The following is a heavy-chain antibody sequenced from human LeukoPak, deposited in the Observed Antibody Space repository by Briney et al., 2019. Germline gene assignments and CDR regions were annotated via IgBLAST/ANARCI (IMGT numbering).Heavy chain of an antibody. D-gene: IGHD3-3*01. V-gene: IGHV3-7*01. Sequence: PGGSLRLSCAASGFTFSSYAMSWVRQAPGQGLEWVANIKHDGSEKYYVDSVKGRFTISRDKSKNTLYLQMNSLRAEDTAVYYCARVDIPYYDFWSGYYDHKAFDYWGQGTLVTVSS. CDR1: GFTFSSYA. CDR2: IKHDGSEK. CDR3: ARVDIPYYDFWSGYYDHKAFDY. J-gene: IGHJ4*02.